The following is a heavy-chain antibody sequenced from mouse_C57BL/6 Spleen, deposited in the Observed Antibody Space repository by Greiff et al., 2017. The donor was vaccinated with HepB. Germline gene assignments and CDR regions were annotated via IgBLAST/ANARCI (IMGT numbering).Heavy chain of an antibody. CDR2: IDPETGGT. J-gene: IGHJ2*01. CDR3: TRRGYFDY. V-gene: IGHV1-15*01. CDR1: GYTFTDYE. Sequence: VQGVESGAELVRPGASVTLSCKASGYTFTDYEMHWVKQTPVHGLEWIGAIDPETGGTAYNQKFKGKAILTADKSSSTAYMELRSLTSEDSAVYYCTRRGYFDYWGQGTTLTVSS.